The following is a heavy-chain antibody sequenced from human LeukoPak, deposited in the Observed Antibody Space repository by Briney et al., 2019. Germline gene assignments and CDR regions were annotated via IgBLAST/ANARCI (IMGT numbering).Heavy chain of an antibody. Sequence: ETLSLTCTVSGGSISSSGYYWGWIRQPPGKGLEWVSVIFSGGSTYYTDSVKGRFTISRDNSKNTLYLQLNSLRAEDTAVYYCARGRGVNVPFNFDYWGQGTLVTVSS. J-gene: IGHJ4*02. CDR1: GGSISSSGYY. V-gene: IGHV3-53*01. CDR3: ARGRGVNVPFNFDY. D-gene: IGHD3-10*01. CDR2: IFSGGST.